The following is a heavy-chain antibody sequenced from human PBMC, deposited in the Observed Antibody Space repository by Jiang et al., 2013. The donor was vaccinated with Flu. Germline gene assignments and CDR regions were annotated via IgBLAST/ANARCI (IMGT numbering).Heavy chain of an antibody. CDR2: IYYNGTA. D-gene: IGHD3-22*01. CDR3: AGGGGYLPGYFDY. V-gene: IGHV4-31*03. J-gene: IGHJ4*02. CDR1: AGSITSGGRY. Sequence: VKPSQTLSLTCTVSAGSITSGGRYWSWIRHHPGKGLEWIGCIYYNGTAFYNPSLKSRITISADTSKSQFSLKLSSVTAADTAVYYCAGGGGYLPGYFDYWGQGTLVTVSS.